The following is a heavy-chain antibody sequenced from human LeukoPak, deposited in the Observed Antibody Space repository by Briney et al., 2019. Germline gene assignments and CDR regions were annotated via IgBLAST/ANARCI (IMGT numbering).Heavy chain of an antibody. D-gene: IGHD3-10*01. J-gene: IGHJ4*02. CDR1: GGSLSTYY. V-gene: IGHV4-59*01. CDR2: IYDNGNT. Sequence: PSETLSLTCTVSGGSLSTYYWSWIRQPPGMGLEWIGYIYDNGNTKYNPSLKSRVTISADRSKSQFSLKLNSVTATDTAVYYCARALFGSGGLYFDYWGQGTLVTVSS. CDR3: ARALFGSGGLYFDY.